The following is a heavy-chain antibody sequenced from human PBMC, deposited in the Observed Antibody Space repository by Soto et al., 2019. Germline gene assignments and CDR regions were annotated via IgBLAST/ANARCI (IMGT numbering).Heavy chain of an antibody. D-gene: IGHD2-2*01. CDR1: GGSISSGGYY. CDR2: IYYSGST. V-gene: IGHV4-31*03. CDR3: ARDHSDIVVVPAATTTYCFYDMVV. J-gene: IGHJ6*02. Sequence: TCTFSGGSISSGGYYWSWIRQHPGKGLEWIGYIYYSGSTYYNPSLKSRVTISVDTSKNQFSLKLSSVTAADTAVYYCARDHSDIVVVPAATTTYCFYDMVVWCPGTTVTVSS.